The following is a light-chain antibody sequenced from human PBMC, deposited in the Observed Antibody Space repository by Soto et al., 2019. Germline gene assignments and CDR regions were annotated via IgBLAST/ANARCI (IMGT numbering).Light chain of an antibody. V-gene: IGKV3-11*01. J-gene: IGKJ1*01. CDR3: QQRSNWAPSWT. Sequence: DIVLTQSPATLSLSPGERATLSCRASQSVSSYLAWYQQKPGQAPRLLIYDASNRATGIPARFSGSGSGTDFTLTISRLEPEDFAVYYCQQRSNWAPSWTFGQGTKV. CDR1: QSVSSY. CDR2: DAS.